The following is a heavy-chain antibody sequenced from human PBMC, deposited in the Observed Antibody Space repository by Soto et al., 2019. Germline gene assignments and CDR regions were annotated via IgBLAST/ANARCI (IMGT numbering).Heavy chain of an antibody. CDR1: GYTFSSYW. Sequence: GESLKISCKGSGYTFSSYWIGWVRQVPGKGLEWMGIIYPGDSDARYSPSFQGQVTISADKSLTTAYMQWNSLRASDSGIYYCARVGCSGGNCYPSDALHVWGQGTQVTVSS. CDR2: IYPGDSDA. CDR3: ARVGCSGGNCYPSDALHV. V-gene: IGHV5-51*01. J-gene: IGHJ4*02. D-gene: IGHD2-15*01.